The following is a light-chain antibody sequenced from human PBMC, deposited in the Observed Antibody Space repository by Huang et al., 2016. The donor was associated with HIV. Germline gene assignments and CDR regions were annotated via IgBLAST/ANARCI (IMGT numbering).Light chain of an antibody. CDR1: QSVSSS. V-gene: IGKV3-15*01. CDR3: QQYNNWPRT. Sequence: EIVMTQSPATLSVSPGERATLSCRASQSVSSSLAWYQQKPGQAPRLLIYAASTRATCIPARCSGSGSGTEFTLTISSLQSEDFAVYYCQQYNNWPRTFGQGTKVEIK. CDR2: AAS. J-gene: IGKJ1*01.